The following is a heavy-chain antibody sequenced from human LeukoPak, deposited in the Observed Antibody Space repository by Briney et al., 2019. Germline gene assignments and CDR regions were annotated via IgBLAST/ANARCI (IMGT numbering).Heavy chain of an antibody. CDR3: AAGYSSSWDYYGMDV. J-gene: IGHJ6*02. CDR2: ISGSGGST. CDR1: GFTFSSYA. V-gene: IGHV3-23*01. Sequence: GGSLRLSCAASGFTFSSYAMSWVRQAPGKGLEWVSAISGSGGSTYYADSVKGRFTISRDNSKNTLYLQMNSLRAEDTAVYYCAAGYSSSWDYYGMDVWGQGTTVTVSS. D-gene: IGHD6-13*01.